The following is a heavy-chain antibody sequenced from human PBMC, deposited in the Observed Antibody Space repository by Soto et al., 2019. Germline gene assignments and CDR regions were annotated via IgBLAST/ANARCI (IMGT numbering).Heavy chain of an antibody. CDR1: GYSFTSYW. D-gene: IGHD6-19*01. J-gene: IGHJ4*02. CDR2: IYPGDSDT. CDR3: ASSSAIAVAGTAGVDY. V-gene: IGHV5-51*01. Sequence: GESLKISCKGSGYSFTSYWIGWVRQMPGKGLEWMGIIYPGDSDTRYSPSFQGQVTISADKSISTAYLQWSSLKASDTAMYYCASSSAIAVAGTAGVDYWGQGILVTVSS.